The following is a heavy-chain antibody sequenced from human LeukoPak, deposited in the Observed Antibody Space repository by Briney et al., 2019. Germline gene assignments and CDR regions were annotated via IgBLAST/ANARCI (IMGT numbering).Heavy chain of an antibody. J-gene: IGHJ6*02. Sequence: ASVKVSCKASGYTFTSYDINWVRQATGQGLEWMGWMNPNSGNTGYAQKFQGRVTMTRNTSISTAYMELSSLRSEDTAVYYCARGRYSDWFREDYYYGMDVWGQGTTVTVSS. D-gene: IGHD3-9*01. CDR1: GYTFTSYD. V-gene: IGHV1-8*01. CDR2: MNPNSGNT. CDR3: ARGRYSDWFREDYYYGMDV.